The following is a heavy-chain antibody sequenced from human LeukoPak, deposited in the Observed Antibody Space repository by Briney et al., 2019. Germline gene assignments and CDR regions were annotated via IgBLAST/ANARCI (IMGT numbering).Heavy chain of an antibody. CDR2: VNPNNGDT. Sequence: ASVKVSCKASGYTFTGYFIHWARQAPGQGLEWMGWVNPNNGDTNYAQKFQGRVTMTRDTSISTAFMDLSRLRSDDTAVYYCAYYSYAAAFDYWGQGTLVSVSS. V-gene: IGHV1-2*02. J-gene: IGHJ4*02. CDR3: AYYSYAAAFDY. D-gene: IGHD5-18*01. CDR1: GYTFTGYF.